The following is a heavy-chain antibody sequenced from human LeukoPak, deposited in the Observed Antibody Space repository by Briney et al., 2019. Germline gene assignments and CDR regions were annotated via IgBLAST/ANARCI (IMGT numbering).Heavy chain of an antibody. D-gene: IGHD2-15*01. CDR3: AKAKSGYCSGGSCFGS. Sequence: GGSLRLSCAASGFTFSSYAMSWVRQAPGKGLEWVSSISGSGGSTYYADSMKGRSTISRDNSKNTLYLQMNSLRAEDTAVYYCAKAKSGYCSGGSCFGSWGQGTLVTVSS. CDR2: ISGSGGST. CDR1: GFTFSSYA. J-gene: IGHJ4*02. V-gene: IGHV3-23*01.